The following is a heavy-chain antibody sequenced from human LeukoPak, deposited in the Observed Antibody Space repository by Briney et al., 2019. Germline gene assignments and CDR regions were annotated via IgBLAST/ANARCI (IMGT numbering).Heavy chain of an antibody. D-gene: IGHD3-10*01. CDR1: GFTVGSKY. J-gene: IGHJ2*01. Sequence: GGSLRLSCAASGFTVGSKYMNWVRQAPGKGLEWVSIIYSGSSTYYADSVKGRFTVSRDDSKNTLYLQMNSLTADDTAMYYCATVGDHYHWYLDLWGRGTLVSVSS. CDR2: IYSGSST. V-gene: IGHV3-53*01. CDR3: ATVGDHYHWYLDL.